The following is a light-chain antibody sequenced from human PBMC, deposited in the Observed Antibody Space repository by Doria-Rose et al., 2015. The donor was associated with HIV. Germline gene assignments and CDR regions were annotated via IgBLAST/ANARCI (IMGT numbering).Light chain of an antibody. CDR3: QSYDSRLSVYV. CDR1: SSNIGAGFD. Sequence: LTQSPSVSGAPGQRVAISCTGSSSNIGAGFDVNWYQQFPGTAPKLLIHGKTNRPSGVPDRFSGSKSGTSASLAISGLRAEDEADYYCQSYDSRLSVYVFGTGTKVTVL. J-gene: IGLJ1*01. CDR2: GKT. V-gene: IGLV1-40*01.